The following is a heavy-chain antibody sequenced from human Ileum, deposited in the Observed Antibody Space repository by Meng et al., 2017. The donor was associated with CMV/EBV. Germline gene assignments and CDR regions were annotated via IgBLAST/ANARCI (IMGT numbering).Heavy chain of an antibody. V-gene: IGHV3-9*01. J-gene: IGHJ6*02. CDR3: ARDGGAHWDRGYGMEV. CDR1: GFIFDDYA. CDR2: ISWNSGSI. D-gene: IGHD4-23*01. Sequence: SLKISCVVSGFIFDDYAMHWVRQAPGKGLEWVSGISWNSGSIGYADSVQGRFTISRDNAKNSVYLQMNSLRPEDTALYFCARDGGAHWDRGYGMEVWGQGNTVTVSS.